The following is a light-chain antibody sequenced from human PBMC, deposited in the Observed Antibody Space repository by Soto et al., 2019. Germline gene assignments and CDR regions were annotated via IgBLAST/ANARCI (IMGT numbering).Light chain of an antibody. Sequence: DIQMTQSPSTLSASVGDSVTITCRASQSISGWLAWYQQRPGKAPKLLIYKSSSLESGVPSRFSGSGSGTEFTLTISSLQPDDFATYYCQQYNSYPPTFVQGTKVEIK. V-gene: IGKV1-5*03. J-gene: IGKJ1*01. CDR2: KSS. CDR3: QQYNSYPPT. CDR1: QSISGW.